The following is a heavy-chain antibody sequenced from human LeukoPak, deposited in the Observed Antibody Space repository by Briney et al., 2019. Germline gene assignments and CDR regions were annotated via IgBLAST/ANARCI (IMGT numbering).Heavy chain of an antibody. CDR2: INHSGST. CDR1: GGSFSGYY. J-gene: IGHJ4*02. Sequence: SETLSLTCAVYGGSFSGYYWSWIRQPPGKGLEWIGEINHSGSTNYNPSLKSRVAISVDTSKNQFSLKLSSVTAADTAVYYCASRYCSSTSCLFDYWGQGTLVTVSS. CDR3: ASRYCSSTSCLFDY. D-gene: IGHD2-2*01. V-gene: IGHV4-34*01.